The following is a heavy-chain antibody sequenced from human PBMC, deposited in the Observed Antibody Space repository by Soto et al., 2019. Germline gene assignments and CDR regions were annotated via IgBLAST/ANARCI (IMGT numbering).Heavy chain of an antibody. CDR2: IKSKTDGGTT. CDR3: TADPFGECSYGHDY. Sequence: GGSLRLSCAASGFTFSNAWMSWVRQAPGKGLEWVGRIKSKTDGGTTDYAAPVKGRFTISRDDSKNTLYLQMNSLKTEDTAVYYCTADPFGECSYGHDYWGQGTLVTVSS. CDR1: GFTFSNAW. D-gene: IGHD5-18*01. J-gene: IGHJ4*02. V-gene: IGHV3-15*01.